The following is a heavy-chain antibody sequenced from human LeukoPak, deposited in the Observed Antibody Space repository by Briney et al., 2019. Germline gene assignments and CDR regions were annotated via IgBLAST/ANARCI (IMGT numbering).Heavy chain of an antibody. J-gene: IGHJ4*02. CDR3: ATDYYDSSGYLKGDY. CDR2: FDPEDGET. D-gene: IGHD3-22*01. CDR1: GYTLTELS. V-gene: IGHV1-24*01. Sequence: ASVKVFCKVSGYTLTELSMHWVRQAPGKGLEWMGGFDPEDGETIYAQKFQGRVTMTEDTSTDTAYMELSSLRSEDTAVYYCATDYYDSSGYLKGDYWGQGTLVTVSS.